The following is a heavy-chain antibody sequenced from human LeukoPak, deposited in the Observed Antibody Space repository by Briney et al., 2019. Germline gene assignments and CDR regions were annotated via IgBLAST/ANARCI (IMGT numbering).Heavy chain of an antibody. CDR3: ARDLETSMSYYFDY. D-gene: IGHD2/OR15-2a*01. Sequence: PGGSLRLSCAASGFTFTNYPMHWVRQAPGKGLEWVAAISYDGSNKYYADSVKGRFTISRDNSENTLYLQMNSLRPEDTAVYYCARDLETSMSYYFDYWGQGTLVTISS. V-gene: IGHV3-30-3*01. J-gene: IGHJ4*02. CDR2: ISYDGSNK. CDR1: GFTFTNYP.